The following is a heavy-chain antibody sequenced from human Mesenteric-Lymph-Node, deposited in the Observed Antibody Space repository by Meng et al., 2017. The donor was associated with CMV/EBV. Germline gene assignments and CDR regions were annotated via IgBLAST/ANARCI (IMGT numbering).Heavy chain of an antibody. D-gene: IGHD3-3*01. CDR1: GFTFSTNW. J-gene: IGHJ4*02. CDR2: INGDGRRT. CDR3: ARGGRPFTIFGVGSIDY. Sequence: GGSLRLSCAASGFTFSTNWMHWVRQAPGKGLVWVSGINGDGRRTTYADSVKGRFTISRDNSKNTLYLQMNSLRAEDTAVYYCARGGRPFTIFGVGSIDYWGQGTLVTVSS. V-gene: IGHV3-74*01.